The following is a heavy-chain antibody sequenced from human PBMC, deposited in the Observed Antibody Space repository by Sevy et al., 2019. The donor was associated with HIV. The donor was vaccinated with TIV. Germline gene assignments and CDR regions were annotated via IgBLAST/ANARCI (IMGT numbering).Heavy chain of an antibody. CDR1: GFTFSSYA. CDR2: ISYDGSNK. CDR3: ASDIRITGTLPFDY. Sequence: GGSLRLSCGASGFTFSSYAMHWVRQAPGKGLEWVAVISYDGSNKYYADSVKGRFTISRDNSKNTLYLQMNSLRAEDTAVYYCASDIRITGTLPFDYWGQGTLVTVSS. V-gene: IGHV3-30-3*01. D-gene: IGHD1-20*01. J-gene: IGHJ4*02.